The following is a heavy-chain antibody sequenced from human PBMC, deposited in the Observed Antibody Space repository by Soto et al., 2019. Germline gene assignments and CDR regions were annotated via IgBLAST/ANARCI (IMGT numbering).Heavy chain of an antibody. D-gene: IGHD7-27*01. CDR2: INGRSNYK. J-gene: IGHJ4*02. Sequence: GSLRLSCAPAGLTFSTYNMNWVRPAPGKGLEWVSSINGRSNYKYYTDSVKGRFTISRDNPKNSLYLQMDSLRAEDTAVYYCVSEDGLVGSNSAFDYWGQGTLVTVSS. CDR3: VSEDGLVGSNSAFDY. CDR1: GLTFSTYN. V-gene: IGHV3-21*01.